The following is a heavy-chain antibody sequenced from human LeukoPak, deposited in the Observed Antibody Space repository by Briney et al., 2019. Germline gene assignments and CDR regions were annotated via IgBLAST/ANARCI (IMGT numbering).Heavy chain of an antibody. CDR2: IYYSGST. CDR1: GGSISSSSYY. Sequence: SETLSLTCTVSGGSISSSSYYWGWIRQPPGKGLEWIGYIYYSGSTNYNPSLKSRVTISVDTSKNQFSLKLNSVTAADTAVYYCARTTEDCSSTSCYQYWFDPWGQGTLVTVSS. D-gene: IGHD2-2*01. J-gene: IGHJ5*02. V-gene: IGHV4-61*05. CDR3: ARTTEDCSSTSCYQYWFDP.